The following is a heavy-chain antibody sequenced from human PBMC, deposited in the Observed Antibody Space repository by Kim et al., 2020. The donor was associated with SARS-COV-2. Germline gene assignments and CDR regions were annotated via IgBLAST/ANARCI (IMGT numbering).Heavy chain of an antibody. CDR1: GGSISSYY. Sequence: SETLSLTCTVSGGSISSYYWSWIRQPPGKGLEWIGYIYYSGSTNYNPSLKSRVTISVDTSKNQFSLKLSSVTAADTAVYYCARNNIAAALYYFDYWGQGT. CDR3: ARNNIAAALYYFDY. D-gene: IGHD6-13*01. J-gene: IGHJ4*02. CDR2: IYYSGST. V-gene: IGHV4-59*01.